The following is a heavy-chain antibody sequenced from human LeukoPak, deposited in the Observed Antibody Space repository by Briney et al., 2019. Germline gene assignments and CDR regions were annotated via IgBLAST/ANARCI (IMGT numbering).Heavy chain of an antibody. CDR1: GGTFSSYA. CDR3: ARSPYCSSTNCYGGYYYYYMDV. V-gene: IGHV1-69*05. Sequence: SLKVSCAASGGTFSSYASSWVRQAPGQGLEWMGRIIPIFGRANYAHKFQGRVTITTDESTSTAYMDLRSLRSEDTAVYYWARSPYCSSTNCYGGYYYYYMDVWGKGTTVTVSS. CDR2: IIPIFGRA. D-gene: IGHD2-2*01. J-gene: IGHJ6*03.